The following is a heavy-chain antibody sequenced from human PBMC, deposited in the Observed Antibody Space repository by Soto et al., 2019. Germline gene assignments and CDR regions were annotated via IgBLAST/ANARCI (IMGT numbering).Heavy chain of an antibody. Sequence: QVQLVQSGTEVKKPGSSVKVSCKASGDTFSFYTINWVRQAPGLGLEWVGRINPIVSMSNYAQKFXXRXXMTADKSTSTAYMELRSLRSDDTAMYFCAASYGSGYRAFDYWGQGALVIVSS. J-gene: IGHJ4*02. D-gene: IGHD3-10*01. CDR1: GDTFSFYT. CDR3: AASYGSGYRAFDY. V-gene: IGHV1-69*02. CDR2: INPIVSMS.